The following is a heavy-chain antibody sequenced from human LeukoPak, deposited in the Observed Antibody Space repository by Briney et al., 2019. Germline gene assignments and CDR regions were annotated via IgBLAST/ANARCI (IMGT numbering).Heavy chain of an antibody. Sequence: GASVKVSCKASGYAFTTYDINWVRQAPGQGLEWMGWVDPNRGTTGYAQSFQGRVTMTRDTSTSTVYMELSSLRSEDTAVYYCARDLGPLGASDPEDYWGQGTLVTVSS. V-gene: IGHV1-8*01. J-gene: IGHJ4*02. D-gene: IGHD3-16*01. CDR1: GYAFTTYD. CDR3: ARDLGPLGASDPEDY. CDR2: VDPNRGTT.